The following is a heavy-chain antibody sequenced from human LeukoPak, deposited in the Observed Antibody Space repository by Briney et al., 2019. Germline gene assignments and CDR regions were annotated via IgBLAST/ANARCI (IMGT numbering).Heavy chain of an antibody. J-gene: IGHJ4*02. CDR3: AHSGSYYGFDY. Sequence: RASVKVSCKASGYTFTSYAISWVRQAPGQGLEWMGRIIPILGIANYAQKFQGRVTITADKSTSTAYMELSSLRSEDTAVYYCAHSGSYYGFDYWGQGTLVTVSS. CDR2: IIPILGIA. CDR1: GYTFTSYA. D-gene: IGHD1-26*01. V-gene: IGHV1-69*04.